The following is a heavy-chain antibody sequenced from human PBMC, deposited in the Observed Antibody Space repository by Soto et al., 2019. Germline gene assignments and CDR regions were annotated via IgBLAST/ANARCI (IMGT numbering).Heavy chain of an antibody. CDR2: ISAYNGNT. V-gene: IGHV1-18*01. D-gene: IGHD3-10*01. Sequence: GASVKVSCKASGYTFNSYGISWVRQAPGQGLEWMGWISAYNGNTNYAQKLQGRVTMTTDTSTSTAYMELRSLRSDDTAVYYCARDSTPLWPHRINWFDPWGQGTLVTVSS. CDR1: GYTFNSYG. CDR3: ARDSTPLWPHRINWFDP. J-gene: IGHJ5*02.